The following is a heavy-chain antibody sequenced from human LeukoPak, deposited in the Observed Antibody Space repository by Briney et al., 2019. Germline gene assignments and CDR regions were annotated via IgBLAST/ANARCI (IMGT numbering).Heavy chain of an antibody. CDR2: IDSSGST. CDR3: ARDKSDRSDAFDI. D-gene: IGHD2-21*02. V-gene: IGHV4-4*07. CDR1: GGSISSNY. J-gene: IGHJ3*02. Sequence: SETLSLTCTVSGGSISSNYWSWIRQPAGKGLEWIGRIDSSGSTDYNPPLKSRVTMSVDTSKNQFSLKLSSETAADTAVYYCARDKSDRSDAFDIWGQGTMVTVSS.